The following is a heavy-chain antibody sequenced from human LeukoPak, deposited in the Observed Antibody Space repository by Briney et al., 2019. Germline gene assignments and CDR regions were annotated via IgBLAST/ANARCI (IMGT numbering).Heavy chain of an antibody. CDR3: AKADYYDSSGYKLGVDY. CDR2: IRYDGSNK. D-gene: IGHD3-22*01. Sequence: GGSLRLSCAASGFTLSSYGMHWVRQAPGKGLEWVAFIRYDGSNKYYADSVKGRFTISRDNSKNTLYLQMNSLRAEDTAVYYCAKADYYDSSGYKLGVDYWGQGTLVTVSS. CDR1: GFTLSSYG. J-gene: IGHJ4*02. V-gene: IGHV3-30*02.